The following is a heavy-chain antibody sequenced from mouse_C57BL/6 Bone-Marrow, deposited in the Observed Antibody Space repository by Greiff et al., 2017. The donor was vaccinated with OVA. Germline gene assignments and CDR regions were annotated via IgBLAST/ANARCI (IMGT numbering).Heavy chain of an antibody. J-gene: IGHJ4*01. V-gene: IGHV1-9*01. CDR3: ASGGFITTVVSYYAMDY. CDR1: GYTFTGYW. D-gene: IGHD1-1*01. CDR2: ILPGSGST. Sequence: VQLQQSGAELMKPGASVKLSCKATGYTFTGYWIEWVKQRPGPGLEWIGEILPGSGSTNYNEKFKGKATFTADTSSNTAYMQLSSLTTEDSAIYYCASGGFITTVVSYYAMDYWGQGTSVTVSS.